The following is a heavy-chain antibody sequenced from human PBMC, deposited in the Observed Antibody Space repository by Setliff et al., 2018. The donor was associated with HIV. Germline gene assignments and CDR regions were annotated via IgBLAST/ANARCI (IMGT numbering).Heavy chain of an antibody. D-gene: IGHD2-15*01. CDR2: IYMSGGT. Sequence: LSLTCTVSGGSISIGSYFWSWIRQPAGKGLEWIGHIYMSGGTNYNPSLKSRATISVDTSKNQFSLKLSSVTAADTAVYYCARASSRLNCSGGSCYLGIFDHWGQATLVTVSS. V-gene: IGHV4-61*09. J-gene: IGHJ4*02. CDR1: GGSISIGSYF. CDR3: ARASSRLNCSGGSCYLGIFDH.